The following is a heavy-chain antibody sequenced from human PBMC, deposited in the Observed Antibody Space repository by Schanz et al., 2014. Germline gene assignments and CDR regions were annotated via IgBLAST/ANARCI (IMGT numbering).Heavy chain of an antibody. V-gene: IGHV3-15*01. CDR1: GFTLSNYA. J-gene: IGHJ5*02. CDR2: IKSKTDGETT. Sequence: EVQLLESGGGLAQPGGSLRLSCAASGFTLSNYAMSWVRQAPGKGLEWLGRIKSKTDGETTDYAAPVKGRFSISRDDSQSTLYLQMNSLKIEDTAVYYCATASSPVREAGAGSSLHLWGQGTLVTVSP. CDR3: ATASSPVREAGAGSSLHL. D-gene: IGHD6-13*01.